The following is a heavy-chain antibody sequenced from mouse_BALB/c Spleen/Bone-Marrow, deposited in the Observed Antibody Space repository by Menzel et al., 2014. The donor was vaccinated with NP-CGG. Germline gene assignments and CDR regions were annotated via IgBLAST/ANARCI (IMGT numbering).Heavy chain of an antibody. Sequence: QVQLQQSGAELVRPGASVKLSCKASGYTFTSYWINWVKQRPGQGLEWIGNIYPSGSYTNYNQKFKDKATLTVDKSSSTAYMQLSSPTSEDSAVYYCTRKYYWGQGTLVTVSA. CDR3: TRKYY. D-gene: IGHD5-1*01. CDR2: IYPSGSYT. CDR1: GYTFTSYW. V-gene: IGHV1-69*02. J-gene: IGHJ3*01.